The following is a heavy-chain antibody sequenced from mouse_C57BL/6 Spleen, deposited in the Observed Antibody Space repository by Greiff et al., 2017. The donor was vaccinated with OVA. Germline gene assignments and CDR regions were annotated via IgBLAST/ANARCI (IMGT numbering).Heavy chain of an antibody. CDR3: ARMGIYYYGSSYAMDY. V-gene: IGHV1-55*01. D-gene: IGHD1-1*01. CDR2: IYPGSGST. CDR1: GYTFTSYW. Sequence: VQLQQPGAELVKPGASVKMSCKASGYTFTSYWITWVKQRPGQGLEWIGDIYPGSGSTNYNEKFKSKATLTVDTSSSTAYMQLSSLTSEDSAVYYCARMGIYYYGSSYAMDYWGQGTSVTVSS. J-gene: IGHJ4*01.